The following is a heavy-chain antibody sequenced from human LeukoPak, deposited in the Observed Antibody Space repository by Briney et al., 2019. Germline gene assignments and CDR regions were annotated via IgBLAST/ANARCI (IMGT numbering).Heavy chain of an antibody. J-gene: IGHJ4*02. CDR3: AAGFYYFDY. D-gene: IGHD3-10*01. CDR1: GGSISSYY. V-gene: IGHV4-59*01. Sequence: SETLSLTCTVSGGSISSYYWNWIRQSPGKGLEWIGYIYYSGTTNYNPSLKSRVTILVDTSKNQFSLKLSSVTAADTAVYYCAAGFYYFDYWGQGTLVTVSS. CDR2: IYYSGTT.